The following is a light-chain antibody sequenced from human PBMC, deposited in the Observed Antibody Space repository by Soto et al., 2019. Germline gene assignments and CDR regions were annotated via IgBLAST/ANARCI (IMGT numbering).Light chain of an antibody. CDR2: QVT. CDR3: ISYTSGGTVV. Sequence: QSALTQPASVSGSPGQSLTISCTGTNSDVGGYNYVSWYQQHPGKPPKLVIHQVTNRPSGVSDRFSGSKSGSTASLTISGLQAEDEADYYCISYTSGGTVVFGGGTKLTVL. CDR1: NSDVGGYNY. V-gene: IGLV2-14*01. J-gene: IGLJ2*01.